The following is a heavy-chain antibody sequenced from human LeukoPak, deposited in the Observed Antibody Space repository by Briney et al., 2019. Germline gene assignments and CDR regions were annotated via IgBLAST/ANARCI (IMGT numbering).Heavy chain of an antibody. V-gene: IGHV3-21*01. J-gene: IGHJ6*03. D-gene: IGHD6-19*01. CDR3: ARASGWSYYYYYYMDV. CDR1: GFTFSSYS. CDR2: ISSSSNYI. Sequence: PGGSLRLSCAASGFTFSSYSMNWVRQAPGKGLEWVSSISSSSNYIYYADSVKGRFTISRDNAKNSLYLQMNSLRAEDTAVYYCARASGWSYYYYYYMDVWGKGTTVTISS.